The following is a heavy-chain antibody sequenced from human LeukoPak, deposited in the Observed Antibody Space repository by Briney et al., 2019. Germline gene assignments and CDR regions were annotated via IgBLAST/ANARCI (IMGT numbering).Heavy chain of an antibody. V-gene: IGHV3-30*18. J-gene: IGHJ6*02. Sequence: PGGSLRLSCAASGFTFSSYGMHWVRQAPGKGLEWVAVISYDGSNKYYADSVKGRFTISRDNSKNTLYLQMNSLRAEDTAVYYCAKEVRYSRSWRNYYYYGMDVWGQGTTVTVSS. CDR2: ISYDGSNK. D-gene: IGHD6-13*01. CDR3: AKEVRYSRSWRNYYYYGMDV. CDR1: GFTFSSYG.